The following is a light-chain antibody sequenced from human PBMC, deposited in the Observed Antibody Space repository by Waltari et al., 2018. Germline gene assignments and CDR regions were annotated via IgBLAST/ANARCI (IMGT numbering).Light chain of an antibody. V-gene: IGKV4-1*01. Sequence: DIVMTQSPDSLAVSLGERATINCRSSQRVLSRSNNKNYLAWYPRKQGQPPKRLIYWESTRESGVPARFSGSGSGTDFTLTISSLQAEDVAVYYCQHYYSTPLAFGGGTKVEIK. CDR3: QHYYSTPLA. CDR1: QRVLSRSNNKNY. CDR2: WES. J-gene: IGKJ4*01.